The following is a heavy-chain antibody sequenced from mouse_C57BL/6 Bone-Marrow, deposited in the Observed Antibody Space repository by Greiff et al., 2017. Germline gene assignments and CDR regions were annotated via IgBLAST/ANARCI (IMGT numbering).Heavy chain of an antibody. Sequence: EVKVVESGGGLVKPGGSLKLSCAASGFTFSSYAMSWVRQTPEKRLEWVATISDGGSYTYYPDNVKGRFTISRDNDKNNLYLQKSHLKSEDKAMYYCARGPLYYGNYDYWGQGTTLTVSS. V-gene: IGHV5-4*03. CDR1: GFTFSSYA. CDR3: ARGPLYYGNYDY. CDR2: ISDGGSYT. J-gene: IGHJ2*01. D-gene: IGHD2-1*01.